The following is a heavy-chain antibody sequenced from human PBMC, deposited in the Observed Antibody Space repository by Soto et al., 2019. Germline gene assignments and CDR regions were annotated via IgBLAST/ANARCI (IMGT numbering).Heavy chain of an antibody. J-gene: IGHJ4*02. CDR2: ISWNSGSI. D-gene: IGHD3-10*01. Sequence: EVQLVESGGGLVQPGRSLRLSCAASGFTFDDYAMHWVRQAPGKGLEWVSGISWNSGSIGYADFVKGRFTISRDNAKNSLYLQMNRLRAEDTALYYCAKDFGDVGEGFDDWGQGTLVTVSS. CDR1: GFTFDDYA. CDR3: AKDFGDVGEGFDD. V-gene: IGHV3-9*01.